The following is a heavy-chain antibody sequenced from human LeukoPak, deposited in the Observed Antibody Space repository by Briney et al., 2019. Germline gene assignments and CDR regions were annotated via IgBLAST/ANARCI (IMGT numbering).Heavy chain of an antibody. CDR3: AKAGLIVPEP. CDR2: ITSAGRT. CDR1: GFIFSNYA. D-gene: IGHD3-22*01. Sequence: GGSLRLSCAVSGFIFSNYAMSWVRQTPGKGLEWVSSITSAGRTYYADSVKGRFTISRDNSKNTLYLQMNSLRAEDTAVYYCAKAGLIVPEPWGQGTLVTVSS. V-gene: IGHV3-23*01. J-gene: IGHJ4*02.